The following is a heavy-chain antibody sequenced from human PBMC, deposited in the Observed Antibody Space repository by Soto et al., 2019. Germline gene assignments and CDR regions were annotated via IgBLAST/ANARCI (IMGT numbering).Heavy chain of an antibody. D-gene: IGHD6-19*01. Sequence: SETLSLTCAVYGGSFSGYYWSWIRQPPGKGLEWIGEINHSGSTNYNPSLKSRVTISVDTSKNQFSLKLSSVTAADTAVYYCARVPAVDNTHYTINYYYYMDVWGKGTTVTVSS. J-gene: IGHJ6*03. V-gene: IGHV4-34*01. CDR3: ARVPAVDNTHYTINYYYYMDV. CDR1: GGSFSGYY. CDR2: INHSGST.